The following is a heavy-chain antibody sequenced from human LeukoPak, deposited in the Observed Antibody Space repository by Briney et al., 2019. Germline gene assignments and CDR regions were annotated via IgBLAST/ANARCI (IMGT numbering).Heavy chain of an antibody. V-gene: IGHV4-39*01. J-gene: IGHJ4*02. CDR2: IYYSGST. Sequence: PSETLSLTCTVSGGSISSSSYYWGWIRQPPGKGLEWIGSIYYSGSTYYNPSLKSRVTISVDTSKNQFSLKLSSVTAAGTAVYYCASFPNRHYGDYGGYWGQGTLVTVSS. CDR1: GGSISSSSYY. D-gene: IGHD4-17*01. CDR3: ASFPNRHYGDYGGY.